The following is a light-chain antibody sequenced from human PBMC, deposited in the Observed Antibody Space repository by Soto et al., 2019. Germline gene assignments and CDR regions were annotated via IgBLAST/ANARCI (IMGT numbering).Light chain of an antibody. J-gene: IGLJ1*01. CDR2: ENN. Sequence: QSVLTQPPSMSEAPGQRVTISCTGSSSNIGAGYEAHWYQQVPGTAPKLLIYENNNRPSGVPDRFSGSKSGTSASLAITGLQAEDEAEYYCQSYDSSLSGDVFGTGTKLTVL. V-gene: IGLV1-40*01. CDR3: QSYDSSLSGDV. CDR1: SSNIGAGYE.